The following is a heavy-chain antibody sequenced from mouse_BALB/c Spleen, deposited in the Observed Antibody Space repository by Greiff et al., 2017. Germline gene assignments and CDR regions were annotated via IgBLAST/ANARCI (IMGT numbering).Heavy chain of an antibody. CDR2: ISSGGSYT. Sequence: EVKLVESGGGLVKPGGSLKLSCAASGFTFSSYTMSWVRQTPEKRLEWVATISSGGSYTYYPDSVKGRFTISRDNAKNTLYLQMSSLKSEDTAMYYCTREGAYDYDEEDYFDYWGQGTTLTVSS. J-gene: IGHJ2*01. V-gene: IGHV5-6-4*01. D-gene: IGHD2-4*01. CDR3: TREGAYDYDEEDYFDY. CDR1: GFTFSSYT.